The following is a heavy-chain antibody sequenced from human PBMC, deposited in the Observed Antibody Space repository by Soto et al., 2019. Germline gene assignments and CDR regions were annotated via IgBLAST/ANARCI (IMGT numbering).Heavy chain of an antibody. V-gene: IGHV3-7*01. D-gene: IGHD3-3*01. CDR1: GFTFSSYS. CDR2: IKQDGSEK. J-gene: IGHJ4*02. CDR3: ARESGDYDFWSGYYIASDY. Sequence: ESGGGLVQPGGSLRLSCAASGFTFSSYSMSWVRQAPGKGLEWVANIKQDGSEKYYVDSVKGRFTISRDNAKNSLYLQMNSLRAEDTAVYYCARESGDYDFWSGYYIASDYWGQGTLVTVSS.